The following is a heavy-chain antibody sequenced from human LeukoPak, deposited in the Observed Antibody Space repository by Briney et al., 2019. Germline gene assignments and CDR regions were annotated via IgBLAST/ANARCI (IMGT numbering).Heavy chain of an antibody. D-gene: IGHD3-22*01. J-gene: IGHJ3*02. Sequence: ASVKVSCKASGYTFTSYVINWVRQATGQGLEWMGWMNPNSGNTGYAQKFQGRVTITRDTSTSTVYMELSSLRSEDTAVYYCARVPTMIVVVTQGDDAFDIWGQGTMVTVSS. CDR3: ARVPTMIVVVTQGDDAFDI. CDR1: GYTFTSYV. V-gene: IGHV1-8*03. CDR2: MNPNSGNT.